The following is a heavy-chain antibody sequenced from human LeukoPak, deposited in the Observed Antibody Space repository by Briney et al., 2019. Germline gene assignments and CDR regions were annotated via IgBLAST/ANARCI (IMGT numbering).Heavy chain of an antibody. V-gene: IGHV4-34*01. CDR1: GGSFSGYY. CDR3: ARGRRYIAARRLGFDP. D-gene: IGHD6-6*01. Sequence: SETLSLTCAVYGGSFSGYYWSWIRQPPGKGLEWIGEINHSGSTNYNPSLKSRVTISVDTSKSQFSLKLSSVTAADTAVYYCARGRRYIAARRLGFDPWGQGTLVTVSS. J-gene: IGHJ5*02. CDR2: INHSGST.